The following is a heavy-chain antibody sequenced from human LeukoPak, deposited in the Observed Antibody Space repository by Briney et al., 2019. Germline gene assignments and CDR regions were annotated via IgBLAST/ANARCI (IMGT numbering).Heavy chain of an antibody. J-gene: IGHJ4*02. CDR1: GGTFSSYA. CDR2: IIPIFGTA. Sequence: SVKVSCKASGGTFSSYAISWVRQAPGQGLEWMGGIIPIFGTANYAQKFQGRVTITADKSTSTAYMELSSLRSEDTAVYYCAKGDTTWELPHDDWGQGTLVTVSS. V-gene: IGHV1-69*06. CDR3: AKGDTTWELPHDD. D-gene: IGHD1-26*01.